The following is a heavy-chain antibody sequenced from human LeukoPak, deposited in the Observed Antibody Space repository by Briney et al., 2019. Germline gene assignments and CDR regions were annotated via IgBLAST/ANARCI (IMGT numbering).Heavy chain of an antibody. Sequence: GGSLRLSCAASGFTFSSYEMNWVRQAPGKGLEWVSYISSSGSTIYYADSVKGRFTISRDNAKNSLYLQVNSLRAEDTAVYYCARGESSSWYGEFDPWGQGTLVTVSS. J-gene: IGHJ5*02. CDR3: ARGESSSWYGEFDP. D-gene: IGHD6-13*01. V-gene: IGHV3-48*03. CDR1: GFTFSSYE. CDR2: ISSSGSTI.